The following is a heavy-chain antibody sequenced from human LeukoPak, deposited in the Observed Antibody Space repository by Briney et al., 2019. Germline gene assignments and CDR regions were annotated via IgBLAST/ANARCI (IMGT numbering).Heavy chain of an antibody. J-gene: IGHJ4*02. CDR2: IYYSGST. V-gene: IGHV4-59*01. D-gene: IGHD6-13*01. CDR1: GGSISSYY. CDR3: ARDKFDSSSWLGFDY. Sequence: PSETLSLTCTVSGGSISSYYWSWIRQPPGKGLEWIGYIYYSGSTNYNPSLKSRVTISVDTSKNQFSLKLSSVTAADTAVYYCARDKFDSSSWLGFDYWGQGTLVTVSS.